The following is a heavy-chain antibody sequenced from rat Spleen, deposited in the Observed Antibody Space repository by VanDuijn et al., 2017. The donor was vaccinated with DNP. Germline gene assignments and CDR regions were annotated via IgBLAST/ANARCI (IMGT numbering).Heavy chain of an antibody. CDR2: INTDGGST. V-gene: IGHV5-58*01. D-gene: IGHD1-2*01. Sequence: EVQLVETGGGLVQPGRSLKLPCVASGFTFSSSCRFWIRQSPGKGLEWVASINTDGGSTYYPDSLKGRFTISRDNAENTVYLQMSSLRSEDTATYYCASWAPIAPLSTSNYWGQGVMVTVSS. CDR3: ASWAPIAPLSTSNY. J-gene: IGHJ2*01. CDR1: GFTFSSSC.